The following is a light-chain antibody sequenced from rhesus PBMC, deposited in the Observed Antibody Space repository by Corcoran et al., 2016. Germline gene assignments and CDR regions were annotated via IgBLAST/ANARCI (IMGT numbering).Light chain of an antibody. CDR1: QGISTY. CDR2: AAS. J-gene: IGKJ2*01. CDR3: QHYYCTPYS. V-gene: IGKV1-25*02. Sequence: DIQMTQSPSYLSASVGDRVTITCRASQGISTYLAWYQQKPGETPKLLIYAASGLQSGIPSRVSGSGSGTDLTLPLSSLQSEDFATYYSQHYYCTPYSFAQGTKVEIQ.